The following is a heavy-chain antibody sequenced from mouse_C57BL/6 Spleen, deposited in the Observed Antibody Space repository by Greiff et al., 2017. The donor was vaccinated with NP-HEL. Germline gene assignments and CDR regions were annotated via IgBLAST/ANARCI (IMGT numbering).Heavy chain of an antibody. D-gene: IGHD2-2*01. CDR1: GFTFSDYG. CDR2: ISRGSSTI. Sequence: DVKLVESGGGLVKPGGSLKLSCAASGFTFSDYGMHWVRQAPEKGLEWVAYISRGSSTIYYADTVKGRFTISRDNAKNTLFLQMTSLRAEDTAMFYCARRDGYDLAWFAYWGQGTLVTVSA. J-gene: IGHJ3*01. CDR3: ARRDGYDLAWFAY. V-gene: IGHV5-17*01.